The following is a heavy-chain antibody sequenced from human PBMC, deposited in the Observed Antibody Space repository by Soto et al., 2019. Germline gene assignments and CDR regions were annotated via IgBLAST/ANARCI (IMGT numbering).Heavy chain of an antibody. J-gene: IGHJ5*02. V-gene: IGHV4-39*01. CDR3: TRGSNWNDNYFDP. CDR2: SYYAGTT. D-gene: IGHD1-20*01. CDR1: GASISVHGYY. Sequence: SETLSLTCTVSGASISVHGYYWTWIRQPPGKGLEWIGSSYYAGTTYFNPSLKSRATISVATSKNQFSLRLTSVTAADPAIYYYTRGSNWNDNYFDPWGPGALVTVSS.